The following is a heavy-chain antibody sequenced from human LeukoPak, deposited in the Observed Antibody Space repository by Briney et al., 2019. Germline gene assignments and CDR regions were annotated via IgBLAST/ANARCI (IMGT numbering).Heavy chain of an antibody. J-gene: IGHJ5*02. CDR3: ARVVADIVVVVAANTKPRWFDP. CDR2: INPNSGGT. D-gene: IGHD2-15*01. Sequence: GASVKVSCKASGYTFTGYYMHWVRQAPGQGLEWMGWINPNSGGTNYAQKFQGRVTMTRDTSISTAYMELSRLRSDDTAVYYCARVVADIVVVVAANTKPRWFDPWGQGTLVTVSS. CDR1: GYTFTGYY. V-gene: IGHV1-2*02.